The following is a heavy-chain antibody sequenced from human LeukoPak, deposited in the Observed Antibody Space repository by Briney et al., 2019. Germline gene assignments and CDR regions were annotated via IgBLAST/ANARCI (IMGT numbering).Heavy chain of an antibody. V-gene: IGHV3-30*03. CDR2: ISYDGSNK. J-gene: IGHJ4*02. D-gene: IGHD3-16*01. Sequence: GGSLRLSCAASGFTFSSYGMNWVRQAPGKGLEWVAVISYDGSNKYYADSVKGRFTISGDNSKNTLYLQMNSLRAEDTAVYYCARADRLGAALLASFDYWGQGTLVTVSS. CDR1: GFTFSSYG. CDR3: ARADRLGAALLASFDY.